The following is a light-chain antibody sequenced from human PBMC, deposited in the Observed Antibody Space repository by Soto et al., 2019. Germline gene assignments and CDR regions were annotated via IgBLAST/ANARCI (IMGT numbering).Light chain of an antibody. V-gene: IGKV3-15*01. CDR2: GVS. J-gene: IGKJ3*01. CDR3: QQYNNWPFT. Sequence: ESVMTQSPATLSASPGERATLSCRASQSVSSNLAWYQQKPGQAPTLLIYGVSTRATGIPARFSGSGSGTEFTLTISSLQSEDFAVYYCQQYNNWPFTFGPGTKVDIK. CDR1: QSVSSN.